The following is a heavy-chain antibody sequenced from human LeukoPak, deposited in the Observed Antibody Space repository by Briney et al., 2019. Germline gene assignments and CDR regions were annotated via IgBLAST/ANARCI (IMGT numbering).Heavy chain of an antibody. CDR2: INPKSGGT. V-gene: IGHV1-2*04. CDR3: ARGQMVIVDPSVVWFDP. Sequence: GASVKVSCKASGYTFTGYYMHWVRQAPGQGLEWMGWINPKSGGTNYTQKFQGWVTMTRDTSISTAYMELSRLRSDDTAVYYCARGQMVIVDPSVVWFDPWGQGTLVTVSS. CDR1: GYTFTGYY. J-gene: IGHJ5*02. D-gene: IGHD3-22*01.